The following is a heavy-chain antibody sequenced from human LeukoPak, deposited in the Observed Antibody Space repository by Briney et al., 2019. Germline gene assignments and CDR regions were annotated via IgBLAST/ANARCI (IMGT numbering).Heavy chain of an antibody. D-gene: IGHD2-8*01. J-gene: IGHJ4*02. V-gene: IGHV4-4*09. Sequence: SETLSFTRTFSVASISSYFWSWVRQSPGKELEWIAYIYTDGRRDYNPSLKSRVTMPLDKSKHQLPMDRTFLTAADTALHYCATSHDAKTAPYDLWGQGTLVTVSS. CDR3: ATSHDAKTAPYDL. CDR2: IYTDGRR. CDR1: VASISSYF.